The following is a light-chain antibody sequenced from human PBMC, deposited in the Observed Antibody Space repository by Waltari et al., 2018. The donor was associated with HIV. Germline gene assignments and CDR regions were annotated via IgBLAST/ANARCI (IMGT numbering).Light chain of an antibody. CDR2: GNS. CDR3: QSHDSSLSGYV. Sequence: QSVLTQPPSVSGAPGPRVTLSCTGSSANIGAGYHVHWYQQRPGTAPKLLIYGNSNRPSGVPDRFSGSKSGTSASLAITGLQAEDEADYHCQSHDSSLSGYVFGTGTKVTVL. J-gene: IGLJ1*01. CDR1: SANIGAGYH. V-gene: IGLV1-40*01.